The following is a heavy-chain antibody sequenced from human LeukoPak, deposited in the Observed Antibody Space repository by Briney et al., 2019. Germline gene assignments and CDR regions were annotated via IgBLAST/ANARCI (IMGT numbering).Heavy chain of an antibody. CDR1: GFTFSSYG. CDR3: ARDGSEYSSSSGYFDY. V-gene: IGHV3-33*01. J-gene: IGHJ4*02. Sequence: GGSLRLSCAASGFTFSSYGMHWVRQAPGKGLEWEAVIWYDGSNKYYADSVKGRFTISRDNSKNTLYLQMNSLRAEDTAVYYCARDGSEYSSSSGYFDYWGQGTLVTVSS. CDR2: IWYDGSNK. D-gene: IGHD6-6*01.